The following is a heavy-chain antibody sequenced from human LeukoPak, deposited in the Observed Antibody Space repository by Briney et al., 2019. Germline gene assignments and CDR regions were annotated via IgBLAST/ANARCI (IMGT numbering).Heavy chain of an antibody. CDR2: IYYSGST. Sequence: SETLSLTCTVSGGSISSYYWSWIRQPPGKGLEWIGYIYYSGSTNYNPSLKSRVTISVDTSKNQFSLKLSSVTAADTAVYYCARHRYYYRSGSYYGAPYYMDVWGKGTTVTISS. CDR3: ARHRYYYRSGSYYGAPYYMDV. D-gene: IGHD3-10*01. V-gene: IGHV4-59*08. CDR1: GGSISSYY. J-gene: IGHJ6*03.